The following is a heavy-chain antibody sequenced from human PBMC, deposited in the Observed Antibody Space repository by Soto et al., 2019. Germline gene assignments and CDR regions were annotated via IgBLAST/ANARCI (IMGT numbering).Heavy chain of an antibody. CDR1: GGSFSGYY. D-gene: IGHD4-4*01. CDR3: ARAGPNYSGNSVWFDP. V-gene: IGHV4-34*01. CDR2: INHSGST. J-gene: IGHJ5*02. Sequence: PLETLSLTCAVYGGSFSGYYWSWIRQPPGKGLEWIGEINHSGSTNYNPSLKSRVTISVDTSKNQFSLKLSSVTAEDTAFYYCARAGPNYSGNSVWFDPWSQGTLVTVSS.